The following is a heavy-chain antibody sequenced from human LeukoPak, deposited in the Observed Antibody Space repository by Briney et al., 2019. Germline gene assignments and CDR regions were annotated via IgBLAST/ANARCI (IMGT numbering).Heavy chain of an antibody. CDR1: GFTISNYW. J-gene: IGHJ5*02. D-gene: IGHD6-19*01. CDR3: VRQAGVS. V-gene: IGHV3-7*01. Sequence: GGSLRLSCAASGFTISNYWMTWVRQAPGKGLERVSNIKGDGSEKNYVDSVKGRFTISRDNAKNSLYLQMNSLRVEDTALYYCVRQAGVSWGQGTLVTVSS. CDR2: IKGDGSEK.